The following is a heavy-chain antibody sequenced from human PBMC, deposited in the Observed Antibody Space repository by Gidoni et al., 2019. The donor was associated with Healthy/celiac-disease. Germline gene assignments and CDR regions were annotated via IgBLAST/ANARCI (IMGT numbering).Heavy chain of an antibody. CDR1: GFSLSTSGMC. D-gene: IGHD6-6*01. CDR2: IDWDDDK. Sequence: QVTLRESGPALVKPTQTLTLTCTFSGFSLSTSGMCVSWIRQPPGKALEWLARIDWDDDKYYSTSLKTRLTISKDTSKSQVVLTMTNMDPVDTATYYCARMGGSSSSGYYYYYGMDVWGQGTTVTVSS. V-gene: IGHV2-70*15. J-gene: IGHJ6*02. CDR3: ARMGGSSSSGYYYYYGMDV.